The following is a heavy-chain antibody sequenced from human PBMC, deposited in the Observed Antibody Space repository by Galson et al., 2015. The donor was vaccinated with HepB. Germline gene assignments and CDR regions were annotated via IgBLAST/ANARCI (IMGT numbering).Heavy chain of an antibody. CDR1: GYTLTELS. D-gene: IGHD5-12*01. CDR3: ATALTTTSIVATTMYWFDP. CDR2: FDPEDGET. V-gene: IGHV1-24*01. J-gene: IGHJ5*02. Sequence: SVKVSCKVSGYTLTELSMHWVRQAPGKGLEWMGGFDPEDGETIYAQKFQGRVTMTEDTSTDTAYMELSSLRSEDTAVYYCATALTTTSIVATTMYWFDPWGQGTLVTVSS.